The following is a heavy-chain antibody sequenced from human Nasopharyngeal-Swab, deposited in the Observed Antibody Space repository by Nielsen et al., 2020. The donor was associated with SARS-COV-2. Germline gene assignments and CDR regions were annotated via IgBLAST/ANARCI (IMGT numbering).Heavy chain of an antibody. J-gene: IGHJ6*02. V-gene: IGHV3-23*01. CDR3: AKDAAAIYYYGMDV. D-gene: IGHD6-13*01. CDR1: GFSFSSYA. Sequence: GGSLRLSCAASGFSFSSYAMSWVRQAPGKGLEWVSGISGSGGSTYYADSVKGRFTISRDNSKNTLYLQMNSLRAEDTAVYYCAKDAAAIYYYGMDVWGQGTTVTVSS. CDR2: ISGSGGST.